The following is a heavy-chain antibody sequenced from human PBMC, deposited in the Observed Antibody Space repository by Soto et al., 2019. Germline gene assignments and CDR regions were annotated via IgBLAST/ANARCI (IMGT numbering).Heavy chain of an antibody. D-gene: IGHD6-19*01. J-gene: IGHJ6*02. Sequence: ASVTVSCKASGYTFTSYYMHWVRQAPGQGLEWMGIINPSGGSTSYAQKFQGRVTMTRDTSTSTVYMELSSLRSEDTAVYYCARVGSIAVAGKLGAPTYYYYGMDVWGQGTTVTVSS. CDR3: ARVGSIAVAGKLGAPTYYYYGMDV. CDR2: INPSGGST. V-gene: IGHV1-46*01. CDR1: GYTFTSYY.